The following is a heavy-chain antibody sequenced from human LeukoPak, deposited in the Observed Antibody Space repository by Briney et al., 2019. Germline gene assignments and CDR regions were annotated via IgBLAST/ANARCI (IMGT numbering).Heavy chain of an antibody. V-gene: IGHV1-2*02. Sequence: ASVKVSCKASGYTFTGYYMHWVRQAPGQGLEWMGWINPNSGGTNYAQKFQGRVTMTRDTSISTAYMELSSLRSEDTAVYYCARDPDRRGATFDYWGQGTLVTVSS. CDR2: INPNSGGT. D-gene: IGHD1-26*01. CDR1: GYTFTGYY. CDR3: ARDPDRRGATFDY. J-gene: IGHJ4*02.